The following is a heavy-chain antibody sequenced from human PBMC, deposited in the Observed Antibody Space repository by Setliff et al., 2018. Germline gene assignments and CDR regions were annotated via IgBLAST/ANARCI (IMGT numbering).Heavy chain of an antibody. Sequence: GESLKISCKGSGYRFSNYWIGWVRQMPGKGLEWMGIIYPGDSDTRYSPSFQGQVTISADKSISTAYLQWSSLKASDTAMYYCARHPYYDSSGYYSYFDYWGQGALVTVSS. CDR2: IYPGDSDT. CDR1: GYRFSNYW. CDR3: ARHPYYDSSGYYSYFDY. V-gene: IGHV5-51*01. D-gene: IGHD3-22*01. J-gene: IGHJ4*02.